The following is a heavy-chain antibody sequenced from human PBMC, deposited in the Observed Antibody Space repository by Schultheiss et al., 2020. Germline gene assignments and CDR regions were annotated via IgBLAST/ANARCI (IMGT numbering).Heavy chain of an antibody. Sequence: GESLKISCSASGFTFSSYAMHWVRQAPGKGLEYVSAISSNGGSTYYADSVKGRFTISRDNSKNTLYLQMSSLRAEDTAVYYCVKATVTTIHIFDYWGQGTLVNVSS. CDR1: GFTFSSYA. CDR3: VKATVTTIHIFDY. J-gene: IGHJ4*02. CDR2: ISSNGGST. D-gene: IGHD4-17*01. V-gene: IGHV3-64D*09.